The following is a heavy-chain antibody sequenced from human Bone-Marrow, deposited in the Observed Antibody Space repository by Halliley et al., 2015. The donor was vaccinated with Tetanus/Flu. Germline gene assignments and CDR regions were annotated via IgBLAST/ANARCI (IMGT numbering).Heavy chain of an antibody. D-gene: IGHD4-17*01. J-gene: IGHJ6*02. CDR2: ISYMGRP. CDR3: ARHDSEFGDSGLGLDV. V-gene: IGHV4-39*01. Sequence: ASISYMGRPFYSPSLQDRGAISADKSKNQFSLKLTSVTAADTAVYYCARHDSEFGDSGLGLDVWGQGTTVTVSS.